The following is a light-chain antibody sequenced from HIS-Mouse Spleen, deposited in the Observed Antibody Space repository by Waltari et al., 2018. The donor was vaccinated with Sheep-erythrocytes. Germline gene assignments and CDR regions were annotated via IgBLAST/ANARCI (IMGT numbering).Light chain of an antibody. V-gene: IGLV2-11*01. CDR1: SSDVGGYNY. CDR3: CSDAGSYNHV. Sequence: QSALTQPRSVSGSPGQSVTISCTGTSSDVGGYNYVSWYQQHQGKAPKPMIDDVSKRASGVPDRFSGSKSGNTASLTISGLQAEDEADYYCCSDAGSYNHVFATGTKVTVL. CDR2: DVS. J-gene: IGLJ1*01.